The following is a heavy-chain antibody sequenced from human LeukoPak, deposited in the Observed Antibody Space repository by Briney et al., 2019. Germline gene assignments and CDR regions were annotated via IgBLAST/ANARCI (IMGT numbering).Heavy chain of an antibody. D-gene: IGHD6-19*01. CDR2: INPNSGGT. CDR3: ARDLPSGRGWSYNWFDP. Sequence: ASVKVSCTASGYTFTGYYMHWVRQAPGQGLEWMGWINPNSGGTNYAQKFQGRVTMTRDTSISTAYMELSRLRSDDTAVYYCARDLPSGRGWSYNWFDPWGQGTLVTVSS. V-gene: IGHV1-2*02. CDR1: GYTFTGYY. J-gene: IGHJ5*02.